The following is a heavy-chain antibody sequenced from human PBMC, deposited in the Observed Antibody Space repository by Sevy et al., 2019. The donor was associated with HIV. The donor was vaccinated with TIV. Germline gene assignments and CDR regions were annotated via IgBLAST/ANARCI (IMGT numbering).Heavy chain of an antibody. CDR2: IYYSGST. V-gene: IGHV4-31*03. D-gene: IGHD5-12*01. CDR1: GGSISSGGDY. J-gene: IGHJ4*02. CDR3: ARGRRDGYDSPFDY. Sequence: SETLSLTCTVSGGSISSGGDYWSWIRQHPGKGLEWIGYIYYSGSTYYNPSLKSRVTISVDTSKNQFSLKLSSVTAADTAVYYCARGRRDGYDSPFDYWGQGTLVTVSS.